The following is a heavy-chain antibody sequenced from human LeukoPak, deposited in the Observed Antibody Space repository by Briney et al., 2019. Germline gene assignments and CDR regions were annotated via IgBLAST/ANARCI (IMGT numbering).Heavy chain of an antibody. Sequence: ASVKVSCKASGGTFSSYAISWVRQAPGQGLEWMGGIIPIFGTANYAQKFQGRVTITTDESTSTAYMELSSLRSEDTAVYYCARAGLRDGYNTLDYWGQGTLVTVSS. J-gene: IGHJ4*02. CDR3: ARAGLRDGYNTLDY. V-gene: IGHV1-69*05. D-gene: IGHD5-24*01. CDR1: GGTFSSYA. CDR2: IIPIFGTA.